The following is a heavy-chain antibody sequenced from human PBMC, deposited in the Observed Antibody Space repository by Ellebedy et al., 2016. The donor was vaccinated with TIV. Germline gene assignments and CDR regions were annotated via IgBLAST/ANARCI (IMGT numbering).Heavy chain of an antibody. Sequence: GESLKISXAASGFTFSDSAMSWVRQAPGKGLHWVSSISFSGGSTAYADSVKGRFTISRDNSNNIVYLQMNSLRAEDTAVYFCAKDEGSTVVSKGRDYWGQGTLVTVSS. D-gene: IGHD4-23*01. CDR3: AKDEGSTVVSKGRDY. CDR1: GFTFSDSA. V-gene: IGHV3-23*01. CDR2: ISFSGGST. J-gene: IGHJ4*02.